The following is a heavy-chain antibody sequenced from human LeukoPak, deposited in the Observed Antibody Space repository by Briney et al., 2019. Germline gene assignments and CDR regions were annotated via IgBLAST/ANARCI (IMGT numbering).Heavy chain of an antibody. Sequence: GGSLRLSCAASGFKFGSYSMNWVRQPPGKGLEWVAYIGSGSRTIYYADSVQGRFTMSRDNAKNSSYLQMNGLRADDTAMYYCARDYTSSSGRAFDVWGQGTMVTVSS. V-gene: IGHV3-48*04. CDR1: GFKFGSYS. CDR3: ARDYTSSSGRAFDV. D-gene: IGHD6-6*01. CDR2: IGSGSRTI. J-gene: IGHJ3*01.